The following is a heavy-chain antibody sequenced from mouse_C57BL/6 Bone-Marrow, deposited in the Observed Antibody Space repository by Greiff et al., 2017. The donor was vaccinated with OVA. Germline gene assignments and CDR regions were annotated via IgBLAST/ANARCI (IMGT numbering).Heavy chain of an antibody. J-gene: IGHJ1*03. V-gene: IGHV1-53*01. CDR3: ARSNYYGSSYVGYCDV. CDR1: GYTFTSYW. D-gene: IGHD1-1*01. Sequence: QVQLQQPGTELVKPGASVKLSCKASGYTFTSYWMHWVKQRPGQGLEWIGNINPSNGGTNYNEKFKSKATLTVDKSSSTAYMQLSSLTSEDSAVYYCARSNYYGSSYVGYCDVWGTGTTVTVSS. CDR2: INPSNGGT.